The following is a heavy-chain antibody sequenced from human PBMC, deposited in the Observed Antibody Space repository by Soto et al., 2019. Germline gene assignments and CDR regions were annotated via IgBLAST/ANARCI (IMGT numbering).Heavy chain of an antibody. CDR3: ARDLGPGYSSGWYSGH. Sequence: GASVKVSCKASGYTFTSYDINWVRQATGQGLEWMGWMNPNIGNTGYAQKFQGRVTITTDESTSTAYMELSSLRSEDTAVYYCARDLGPGYSSGWYSGHWGQGTLVTVSS. D-gene: IGHD6-19*01. CDR2: MNPNIGNT. V-gene: IGHV1-8*01. CDR1: GYTFTSYD. J-gene: IGHJ4*02.